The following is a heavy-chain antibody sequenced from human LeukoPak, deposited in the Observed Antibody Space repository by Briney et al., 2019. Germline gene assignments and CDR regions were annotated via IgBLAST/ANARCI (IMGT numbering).Heavy chain of an antibody. CDR3: AKDRVDTAMNY. CDR1: GFTFSSYG. CDR2: ISYDGSNK. Sequence: GGSLRLSCAASGFTFSSYGMHWVRQAPGKGLEWVAVISYDGSNKYYADSVKGRFTISRDNSKNTLYLQMNSLRAEDTAVYYCAKDRVDTAMNYWGQGTLVTVSS. D-gene: IGHD5-18*01. J-gene: IGHJ4*02. V-gene: IGHV3-30*18.